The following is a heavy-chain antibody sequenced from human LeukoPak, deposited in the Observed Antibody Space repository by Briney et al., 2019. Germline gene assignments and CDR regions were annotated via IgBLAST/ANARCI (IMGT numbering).Heavy chain of an antibody. CDR2: IIPIFGTA. J-gene: IGHJ4*02. CDR3: ARASNPGIAAAGTFDY. CDR1: GGTFSSYA. Sequence: SVKVSCKASGGTFSSYAISRVRQAPGQGLEWMGGIIPIFGTANYAQKFQGRVTITADESTSTAYMELSSLRSEDTAVYYCARASNPGIAAAGTFDYWGQGTLVTVSS. V-gene: IGHV1-69*13. D-gene: IGHD6-13*01.